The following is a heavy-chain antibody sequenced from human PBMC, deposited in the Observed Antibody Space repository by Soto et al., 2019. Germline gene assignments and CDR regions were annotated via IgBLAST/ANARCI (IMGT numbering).Heavy chain of an antibody. CDR1: GFTFSSYA. V-gene: IGHV3-30-3*01. CDR2: ISYDGSNK. J-gene: IGHJ6*02. Sequence: QVQLVEAGGGVVQPGRSLRLSYAASGFTFSSYAMHWVRQAPGKGLEWVAVISYDGSNKNYADSVKGRFTISRDNSKNTLYLQMNSMRAEDTAVYYCARGYDFWSGYYYPYGMDVWGQGTTVTVSS. CDR3: ARGYDFWSGYYYPYGMDV. D-gene: IGHD3-3*01.